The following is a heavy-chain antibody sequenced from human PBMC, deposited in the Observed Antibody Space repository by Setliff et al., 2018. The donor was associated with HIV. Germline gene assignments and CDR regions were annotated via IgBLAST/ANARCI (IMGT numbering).Heavy chain of an antibody. CDR2: IYPGDFDT. CDR1: GYSFANYW. D-gene: IGHD3-22*01. Sequence: PGESLKISCQGFGYSFANYWLGWVRQMPGKGLEWMGIIYPGDFDTKYSPSFQGQVTISADKSINTAYLQWSSLKASDTAMYYCARFVHSSGWYSSSYYYYMDVWGKGTTVTVSS. J-gene: IGHJ6*03. CDR3: ARFVHSSGWYSSSYYYYMDV. V-gene: IGHV5-51*01.